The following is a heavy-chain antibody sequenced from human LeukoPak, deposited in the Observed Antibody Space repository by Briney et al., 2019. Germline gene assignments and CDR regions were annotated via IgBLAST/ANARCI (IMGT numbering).Heavy chain of an antibody. CDR3: PTGRGKDYYGSGSHRNFDY. V-gene: IGHV3-9*01. CDR1: GFIFDDYA. CDR2: VNWNGGTI. D-gene: IGHD3-10*01. J-gene: IGHJ4*02. Sequence: GGSLRLSCAASGFIFDDYAMHWVRQVPGKGLEWIAGVNWNGGTIGYADSVNGRFTISSDNAKNSLYLQINSLRAEDTALYYCPTGRGKDYYGSGSHRNFDYWGQGTLVTVSS.